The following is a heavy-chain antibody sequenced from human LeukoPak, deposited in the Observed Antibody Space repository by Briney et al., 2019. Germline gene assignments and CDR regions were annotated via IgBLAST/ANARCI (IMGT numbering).Heavy chain of an antibody. D-gene: IGHD3-22*01. CDR1: GFTFSSYA. J-gene: IGHJ4*02. CDR2: ISTSGSTT. V-gene: IGHV3-23*01. Sequence: GGSLRLSCSGSGFTFSSYAMRWVRQAPGKGLEWVSAISTSGSTTYYADSVKGRFTISRDNSRNTVYLQMSSLRAEDTAVYYCARMSSGYEDYWGQGTRVTVSS. CDR3: ARMSSGYEDY.